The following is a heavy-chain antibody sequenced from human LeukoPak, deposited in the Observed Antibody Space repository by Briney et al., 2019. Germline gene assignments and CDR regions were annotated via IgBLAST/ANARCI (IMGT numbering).Heavy chain of an antibody. CDR1: GGSISSYY. Sequence: SETLSLTCTVSGGSISSYYWSCIRQPPGKGLEWIGYIYYSGSTNYNPSLKSRVTISVDTSKNQFSLKLSSVTAADTAVYYCARDSSGNSDAFDIWGQGTMVTVSS. V-gene: IGHV4-59*01. CDR3: ARDSSGNSDAFDI. J-gene: IGHJ3*02. CDR2: IYYSGST. D-gene: IGHD3-10*01.